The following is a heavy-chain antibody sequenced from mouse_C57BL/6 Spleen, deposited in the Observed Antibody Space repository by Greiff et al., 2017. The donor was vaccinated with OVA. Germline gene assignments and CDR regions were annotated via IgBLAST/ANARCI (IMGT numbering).Heavy chain of an antibody. V-gene: IGHV1-15*01. J-gene: IGHJ4*01. D-gene: IGHD1-1*01. CDR3: TRKGVRSYAMDY. Sequence: VQLQESGAELVRPGASVTLSCKASGYTFTDYEMHWVKQTPVHGLEWIGAIDPETGGTAYNQKFKGKAILTADKSSSTAYMELRSLTSEDSAVDYCTRKGVRSYAMDYWGQGTSVTVSS. CDR1: GYTFTDYE. CDR2: IDPETGGT.